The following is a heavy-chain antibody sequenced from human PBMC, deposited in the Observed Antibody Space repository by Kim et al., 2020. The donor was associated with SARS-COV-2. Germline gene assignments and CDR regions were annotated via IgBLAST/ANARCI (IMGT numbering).Heavy chain of an antibody. J-gene: IGHJ6*02. D-gene: IGHD3-3*01. V-gene: IGHV3-21*01. CDR2: ISSSSSYI. Sequence: GGSLRLSCAASGFTFSSYSMNWVRQAPGKGLEWVSSISSSSSYIYYADSVKGRFTISRDNAKNSLYLQMNSLRAEDTAVYYCARDRTPDKTYDFWSGYYYYYYGMDVWGQGTTVTVSS. CDR3: ARDRTPDKTYDFWSGYYYYYYGMDV. CDR1: GFTFSSYS.